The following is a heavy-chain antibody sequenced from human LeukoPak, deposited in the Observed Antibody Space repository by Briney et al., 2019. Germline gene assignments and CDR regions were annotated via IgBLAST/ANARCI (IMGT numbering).Heavy chain of an antibody. Sequence: PGGSLRLSCAASGFTVSSNYMSWVRQPPGKGLEWIGSIYYSGSTYYNPSLKSRVTISVDTSKNQFSLKLSSVTAADTAVYYCARYSRYCSGGSCSVRGGFDPWGQGTLVTVSS. J-gene: IGHJ5*02. CDR2: IYYSGST. V-gene: IGHV4-39*07. D-gene: IGHD2-15*01. CDR1: GFTVSSNY. CDR3: ARYSRYCSGGSCSVRGGFDP.